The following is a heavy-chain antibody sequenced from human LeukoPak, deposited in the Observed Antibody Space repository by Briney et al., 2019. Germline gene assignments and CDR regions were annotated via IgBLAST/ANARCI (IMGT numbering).Heavy chain of an antibody. J-gene: IGHJ4*02. V-gene: IGHV1-69*13. CDR1: GGTFSSYA. CDR2: IIPIFGTA. CDR3: ARDLGSRDGYNPPNLFDS. Sequence: SVKVSCKASGGTFSSYATSWVRQAPGQGLEWMGGIIPIFGTANYAQKFQGKVTITADESTSTAYMELSSLTSEDTAVYYCARDLGSRDGYNPPNLFDSWGQGTLVTVSS. D-gene: IGHD5-24*01.